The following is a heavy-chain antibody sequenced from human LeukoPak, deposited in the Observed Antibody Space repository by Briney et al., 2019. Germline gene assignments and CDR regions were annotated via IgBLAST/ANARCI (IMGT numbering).Heavy chain of an antibody. D-gene: IGHD4-23*01. CDR3: AKWSPFGGNPGY. J-gene: IGHJ4*02. CDR1: GFTFSSYA. Sequence: PGGSLRLSCAASGFTFSSYAMSWVRQAPGKGLEWVSAISGNGGSTYYADSVKGRFTISRDNSKNTLYLHMNSLRAEDTAVYYCAKWSPFGGNPGYWGQGTLVTVFS. CDR2: ISGNGGST. V-gene: IGHV3-23*01.